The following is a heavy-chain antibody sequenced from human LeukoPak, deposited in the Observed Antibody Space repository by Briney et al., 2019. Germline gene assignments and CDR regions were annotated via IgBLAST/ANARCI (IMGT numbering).Heavy chain of an antibody. CDR2: IWYDGSND. Sequence: GGSLRLSCAASGFTFGSCWMNWVRQAPGKGLEWVAFIWYDGSNDHYADSVKGRFTISRDNSKNTVCLQMNSLRVEDTAVYYCARNPSGSGWSLNYWGQGTLVTVSS. CDR3: ARNPSGSGWSLNY. D-gene: IGHD6-19*01. J-gene: IGHJ4*02. V-gene: IGHV3-33*08. CDR1: GFTFGSCW.